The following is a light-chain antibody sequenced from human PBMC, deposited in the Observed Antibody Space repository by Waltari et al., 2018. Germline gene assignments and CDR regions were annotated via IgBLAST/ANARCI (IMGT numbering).Light chain of an antibody. Sequence: EIVLTQSPATLSLSPGERGTLSCMASQSVNTNLAWYQQKPGQAPRLLIYDASNRATGIPARFSGSGAATDFTLTISSLEREDFAVYYCQQRSTWPSITFGQGTRLEIK. CDR2: DAS. J-gene: IGKJ5*01. CDR1: QSVNTN. V-gene: IGKV3-11*01. CDR3: QQRSTWPSIT.